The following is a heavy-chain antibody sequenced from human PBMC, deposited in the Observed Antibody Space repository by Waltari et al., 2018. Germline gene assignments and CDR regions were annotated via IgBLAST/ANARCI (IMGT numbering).Heavy chain of an antibody. CDR1: GFTFSSYG. Sequence: QVQLVESGGGVVQPGRSLRLSCAASGFTFSSYGMHWVRQAPGKGLEWVAVIWYDGSNKYYADSVKGRFTISRDNSKNTLYLQMNSLRAEDTAVYYCAREKTVGSPDYVGGIDYWGQGTLVTVSS. CDR3: AREKTVGSPDYVGGIDY. V-gene: IGHV3-33*08. CDR2: IWYDGSNK. D-gene: IGHD4-17*01. J-gene: IGHJ4*02.